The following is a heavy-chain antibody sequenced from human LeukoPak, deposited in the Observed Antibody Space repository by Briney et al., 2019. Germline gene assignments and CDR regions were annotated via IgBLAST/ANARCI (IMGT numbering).Heavy chain of an antibody. CDR2: ISPIFGTA. Sequence: SVKVSCKASGGTFSSYAISWVPQAPGQGLEWMGGISPIFGTANYAQKFQGRVTITTDESTSTAYMELSSLGSEDMAVYYCARGRRTEYYYYYMDVWDKGTTVTVSS. CDR1: GGTFSSYA. D-gene: IGHD6-25*01. CDR3: ARGRRTEYYYYYMDV. V-gene: IGHV1-69*05. J-gene: IGHJ6*03.